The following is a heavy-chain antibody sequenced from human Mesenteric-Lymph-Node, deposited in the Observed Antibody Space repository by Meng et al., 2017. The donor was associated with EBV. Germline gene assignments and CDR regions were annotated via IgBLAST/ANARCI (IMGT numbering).Heavy chain of an antibody. CDR2: TYYMSKWYN. D-gene: IGHD2-2*01. Sequence: GPLEQSGPGLVKPSQTLSLTCDISGDSVSSNSAAWNWIRQSPLRGLEWLGRTYYMSKWYNDYAVSVKSRISINPDTSKNQFSLQLNSVTPEDTAVYYCARATSGFDSWGQGTLVTVSS. CDR1: GDSVSSNSAA. V-gene: IGHV6-1*01. J-gene: IGHJ4*02. CDR3: ARATSGFDS.